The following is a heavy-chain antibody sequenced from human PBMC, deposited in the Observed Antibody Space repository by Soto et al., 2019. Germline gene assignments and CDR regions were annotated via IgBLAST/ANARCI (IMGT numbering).Heavy chain of an antibody. CDR2: ILHSGDII. J-gene: IGHJ4*02. V-gene: IGHV3-48*03. CDR3: ATRLSVSYGPLFDQ. CDR1: GFKFSSYE. Sequence: SGGGLVQPGGSLRLACAGSGFKFSSYEMNWVRQAPGKGLEWLSFILHSGDIIYYADSVKGRFTSSRDNAKNLLYLHMNTLRVEATAIYYCATRLSVSYGPLFDQWGQGTLVTVSS. D-gene: IGHD3-16*01.